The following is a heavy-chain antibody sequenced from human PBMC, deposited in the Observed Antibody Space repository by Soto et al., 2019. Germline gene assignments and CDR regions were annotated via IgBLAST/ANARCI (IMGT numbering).Heavy chain of an antibody. CDR3: AKYRATIFVVIRKYGMDV. CDR1: GFKIRSYG. J-gene: IGHJ6*02. D-gene: IGHD2-15*01. Sequence: EVQLVESGGGLVQQWGSLRLSCAASGFKIRSYGMAWFRQAPGKGLEWVSDINESGKKTNYADSVRGRFTISKDNSRNTLDFLMSSLIAEDTAIDYCAKYRATIFVVIRKYGMDVWCQGTRFSGS. CDR2: INESGKKT. V-gene: IGHV3-23*04.